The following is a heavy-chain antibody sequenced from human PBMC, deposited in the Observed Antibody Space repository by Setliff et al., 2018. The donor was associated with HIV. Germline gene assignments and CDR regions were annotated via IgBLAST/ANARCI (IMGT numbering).Heavy chain of an antibody. CDR3: ARAKTSGTYYGWSY. V-gene: IGHV3-7*03. CDR2: INQLGSER. D-gene: IGHD1-26*01. Sequence: GGSLRLSCAASGFTFSGHWMTWVRQAPGKGLESVANINQLGSERYYVDSVKGRFTISRDNAKNSLFLQMNSLRAEDTAVYYCARAKTSGTYYGWSYWGQGTLVTVSS. CDR1: GFTFSGHW. J-gene: IGHJ4*02.